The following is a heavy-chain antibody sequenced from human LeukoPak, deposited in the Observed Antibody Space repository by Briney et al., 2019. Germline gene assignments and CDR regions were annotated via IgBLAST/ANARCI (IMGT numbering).Heavy chain of an antibody. D-gene: IGHD2-15*01. Sequence: PGGSLRLSCATSGFTFVNYGIHWVRQAPGKGLEWVAVISYDGSNRYYADSVKGRFTISRDNSKNTLYLQMNSLRAEDTAVYYCAKGVVGCSGGSCYFDYWGQGTLVTVSS. V-gene: IGHV3-30*18. CDR1: GFTFVNYG. CDR2: ISYDGSNR. CDR3: AKGVVGCSGGSCYFDY. J-gene: IGHJ4*02.